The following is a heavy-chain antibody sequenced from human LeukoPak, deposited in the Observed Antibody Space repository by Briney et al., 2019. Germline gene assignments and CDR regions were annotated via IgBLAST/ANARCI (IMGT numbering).Heavy chain of an antibody. CDR3: ARHRIVVVTGVRDAFDI. Sequence: PSETLSLTCTVSGGSISSSSYYWGWIRQPPGKGLEWIGSIYYSGSTYHNPSLKSRVTISVDTSKNQFSLKLSSVTAADTAVYYCARHRIVVVTGVRDAFDIWGQGTMVTVSS. D-gene: IGHD2-21*02. V-gene: IGHV4-39*01. CDR1: GGSISSSSYY. CDR2: IYYSGST. J-gene: IGHJ3*02.